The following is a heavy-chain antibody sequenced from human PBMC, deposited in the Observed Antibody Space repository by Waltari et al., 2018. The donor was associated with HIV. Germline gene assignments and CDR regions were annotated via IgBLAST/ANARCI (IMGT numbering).Heavy chain of an antibody. CDR2: INSDGSST. CDR3: ASLYNYVWGSPPPFDY. Sequence: EVQLVESGGGLVQPGGSLRLSCAASGFTFSSYWMHWVRQAPGKGLVWVSRINSDGSSTNYAGSVKRRFTISRDNAKNTVYLQMNSLRAEDTALYYCASLYNYVWGSPPPFDYWGQGTLVTVSS. J-gene: IGHJ4*02. V-gene: IGHV3-74*01. D-gene: IGHD3-16*01. CDR1: GFTFSSYW.